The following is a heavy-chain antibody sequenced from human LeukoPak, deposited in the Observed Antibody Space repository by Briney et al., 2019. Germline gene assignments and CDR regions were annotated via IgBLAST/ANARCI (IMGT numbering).Heavy chain of an antibody. J-gene: IGHJ5*02. CDR1: GGSISSYY. D-gene: IGHD6-13*01. CDR2: IYYSGST. Sequence: PSETLSLTCTVSGGSISSYYWSWIRQPLGKGLEWIGYIYYSGSTNYNPSLKSRVTISVDTSKNQFSLKLSSVTAADTAVYYCALAAGPYNWFDPWGQGTLVTVSS. V-gene: IGHV4-59*01. CDR3: ALAAGPYNWFDP.